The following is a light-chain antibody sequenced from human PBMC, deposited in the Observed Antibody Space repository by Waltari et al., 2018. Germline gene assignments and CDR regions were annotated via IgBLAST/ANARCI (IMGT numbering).Light chain of an antibody. Sequence: QSALTQPASVSGSPGQSITISCTGTSSDVGFYNLVSWYQQHPDKAPKLLVYAVIERPSGVSNRFSGSKSGNTASLTICGLQAEDEADYYCCSYVGRNIWVFGGGTKVTVL. V-gene: IGLV2-23*02. CDR3: CSYVGRNIWV. CDR1: SSDVGFYNL. J-gene: IGLJ3*02. CDR2: AVI.